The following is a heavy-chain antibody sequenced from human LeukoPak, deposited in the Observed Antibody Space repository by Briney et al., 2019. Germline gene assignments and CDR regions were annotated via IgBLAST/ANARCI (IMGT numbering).Heavy chain of an antibody. D-gene: IGHD3-9*01. J-gene: IGHJ4*02. CDR3: ATRGPKPGYFDWSPPEY. V-gene: IGHV3-30-3*01. CDR1: GFTFSSYA. Sequence: GRSLRLSCAASGFTFSSYAMHWVRQAPGKGLEWVAVISYDGSNKYYADSVKGRFTISRDNSKNTLYLQMNGLRAEDTAVYYCATRGPKPGYFDWSPPEYWGQGTLVTVSS. CDR2: ISYDGSNK.